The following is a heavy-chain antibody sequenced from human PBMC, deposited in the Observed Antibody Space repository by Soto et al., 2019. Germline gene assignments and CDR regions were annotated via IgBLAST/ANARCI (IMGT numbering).Heavy chain of an antibody. J-gene: IGHJ4*02. V-gene: IGHV1-58*01. CDR1: GFTFTSSA. CDR3: AAALGAGGYCTNGVCFDY. CDR2: IVVGSGNT. D-gene: IGHD2-8*01. Sequence: ASVKVSCKASGFTFTSSAVQWVRQARGQRLEWIGWIVVGSGNTNYAQKFQERVTITRDMSTSTAYMELSSLRSEDTAVYYCAAALGAGGYCTNGVCFDYWGQGTLVTVSS.